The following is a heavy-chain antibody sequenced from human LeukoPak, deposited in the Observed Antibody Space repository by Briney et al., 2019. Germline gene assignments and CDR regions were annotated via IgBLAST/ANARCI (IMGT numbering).Heavy chain of an antibody. CDR1: GGSFSGYY. D-gene: IGHD1-26*01. J-gene: IGHJ5*01. CDR2: INHSGST. Sequence: SETLSLTCAVYGGSFSGYYWSWIRQPPGKGLEWIGEINHSGSTNYNPSLKSRVTISVDTSKNQFPLKLSSVTAADTAVYYCARDPQSGSYLNFFDSWGQGTLVTVSS. CDR3: ARDPQSGSYLNFFDS. V-gene: IGHV4-34*01.